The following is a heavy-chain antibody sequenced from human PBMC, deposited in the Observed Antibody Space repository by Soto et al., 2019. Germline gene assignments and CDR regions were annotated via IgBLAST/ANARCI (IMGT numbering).Heavy chain of an antibody. J-gene: IGHJ4*02. V-gene: IGHV1-18*01. CDR1: GYTFTSYD. D-gene: IGHD2-2*01. CDR2: ISAYNGNT. CDR3: ARDLEDIVVVPAAIVEGY. Sequence: ASVKVSCKASGYTFTSYDISWVRQAPGQGLEWMGWISAYNGNTNYAQKLQGRVTMTTDTSTSTAYMELRSLRSDDTAVYYCARDLEDIVVVPAAIVEGYWGQGTLVTVSS.